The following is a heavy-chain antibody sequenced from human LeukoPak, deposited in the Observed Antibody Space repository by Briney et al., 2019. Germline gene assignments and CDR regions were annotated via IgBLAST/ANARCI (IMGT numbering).Heavy chain of an antibody. CDR3: AREANYYDSMVEYFQH. D-gene: IGHD3-22*01. J-gene: IGHJ1*01. CDR1: GGTFSSYA. V-gene: IGHV1-69*05. Sequence: LRASVKVSCKASGGTFSSYAISWVRQAPGQGLEWMGGIIPIFGTANYAQKFQGRVTITTDESTSTAYMELSSLRSEDTAVYYCAREANYYDSMVEYFQHWGQGTLVTVSS. CDR2: IIPIFGTA.